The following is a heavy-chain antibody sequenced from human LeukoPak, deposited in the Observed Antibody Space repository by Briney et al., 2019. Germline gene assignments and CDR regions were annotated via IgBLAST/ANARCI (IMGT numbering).Heavy chain of an antibody. CDR3: ARGTEVYYDSSSYYSY. D-gene: IGHD3-22*01. CDR2: TNWNGGST. V-gene: IGHV3-20*04. CDR1: GFTFDDYG. J-gene: IGHJ4*02. Sequence: GGSLRLSCEASGFTFDDYGMGWVRQVPGKGLEWVSGTNWNGGSTGYADSEKGRFTISRDNAKNSLYLQMNSLRAEDTAFYYCARGTEVYYDSSSYYSYWGQGTLVTVSS.